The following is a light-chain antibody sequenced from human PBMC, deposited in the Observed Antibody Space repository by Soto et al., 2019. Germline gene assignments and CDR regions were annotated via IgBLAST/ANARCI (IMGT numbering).Light chain of an antibody. J-gene: IGKJ3*01. Sequence: EIVLTQSPGTLSLSPGERATLSCRASQSVSSSSYLSWYQQKPGQAPRLLIYGASNRATGVPDRFSGSGSGTDCTLTISRLEPEDFAIYYCQQYVSSPRGFTFGPGTKVDIK. CDR2: GAS. CDR1: QSVSSSSY. CDR3: QQYVSSPRGFT. V-gene: IGKV3-20*01.